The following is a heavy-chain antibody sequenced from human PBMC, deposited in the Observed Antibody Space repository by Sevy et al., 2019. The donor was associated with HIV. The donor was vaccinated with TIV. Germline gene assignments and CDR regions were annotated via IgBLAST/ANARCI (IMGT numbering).Heavy chain of an antibody. CDR2: IGGSGVST. CDR3: AKDRAAMVGDAFDI. CDR1: GFPFSSYA. D-gene: IGHD5-18*01. Sequence: GGSLRLSCAASGFPFSSYAMSWVRQAPGKGLEWVSAIGGSGVSTYYASSVKGRFTISRDNSKNTLYLQMNSLRAEDTAVYYCAKDRAAMVGDAFDIWGQGTMVTVSS. V-gene: IGHV3-23*01. J-gene: IGHJ3*02.